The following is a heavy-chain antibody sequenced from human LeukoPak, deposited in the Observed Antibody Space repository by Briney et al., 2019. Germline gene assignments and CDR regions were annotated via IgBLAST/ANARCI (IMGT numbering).Heavy chain of an antibody. CDR2: ISYDGSNK. D-gene: IGHD3-10*01. CDR1: GFTFSSYA. CDR3: ARDRGDRGTLMVRGVIEN. V-gene: IGHV3-30*04. J-gene: IGHJ4*02. Sequence: GRPLRLSCAASGFTFSSYAMHWVRQATGKGLEWVAVISYDGSNKYYADSVKGRFTISRDNSKNTLYLQMNSLRAEDTAVYYCARDRGDRGTLMVRGVIENWGQGTLVTVSS.